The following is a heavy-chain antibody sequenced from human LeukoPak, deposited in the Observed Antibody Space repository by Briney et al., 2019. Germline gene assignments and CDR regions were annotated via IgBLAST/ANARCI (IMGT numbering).Heavy chain of an antibody. CDR3: ARSGSKVMTAISF. J-gene: IGHJ4*02. CDR1: GGSISNYY. CDR2: IYYSGST. D-gene: IGHD2-21*02. V-gene: IGHV4-59*01. Sequence: SETLSLTCTVSGGSISNYYWSWIRQPPGKGLEWIGYIYYSGSTNYNPSLKSRVTISVDTSNNQFSLKLSSVTAADTAVYYCARSGSKVMTAISFWGQGTLVTVSS.